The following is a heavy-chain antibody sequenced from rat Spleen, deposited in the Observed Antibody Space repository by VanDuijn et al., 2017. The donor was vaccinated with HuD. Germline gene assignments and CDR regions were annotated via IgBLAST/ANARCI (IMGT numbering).Heavy chain of an antibody. CDR1: GFTFSSFV. J-gene: IGHJ2*01. V-gene: IGHV5-19*01. Sequence: EVQLAESGGGLVQPGRSLKLSCAASGFTFSSFVMRWIRQAPTKGLEWVAYISTGGGSTYYRDSVKGRFTISRDNAKSTLYLQMDSLRSEDTATYYCTTIIRVYYFDYWGQGVMVTVSS. D-gene: IGHD4-3*01. CDR2: ISTGGGST. CDR3: TTIIRVYYFDY.